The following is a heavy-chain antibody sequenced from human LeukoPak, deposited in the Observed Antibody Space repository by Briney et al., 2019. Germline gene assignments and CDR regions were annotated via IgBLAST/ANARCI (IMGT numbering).Heavy chain of an antibody. CDR2: VYYGRTT. V-gene: IGHV4-39*01. CDR1: AGSFISSSHH. J-gene: IGHJ5*01. D-gene: IGHD5-12*01. Sequence: SETLSLTCTVSAGSFISSSHHWGWIRQSPGKGLEWIGTVYYGRTTYYNPSLDGRVTISLDTSANHFSLQLNSVTAADTAVYYCVRHDGRGGATMGAFDSWGQGSLVTVSS. CDR3: VRHDGRGGATMGAFDS.